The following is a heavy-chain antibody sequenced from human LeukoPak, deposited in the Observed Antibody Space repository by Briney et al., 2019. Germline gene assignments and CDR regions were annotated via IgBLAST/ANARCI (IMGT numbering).Heavy chain of an antibody. Sequence: SETLSLTCTVSGGSISSYYWSWIRQPPGKGLEWIGYIYYSGSTNYNPSLKSRVSISVDTSKNQFSLKLSSVTATDTAMYFCASLGVVALYFDYWGQGTLVTVSS. J-gene: IGHJ4*02. CDR2: IYYSGST. D-gene: IGHD2-15*01. CDR3: ASLGVVALYFDY. CDR1: GGSISSYY. V-gene: IGHV4-59*01.